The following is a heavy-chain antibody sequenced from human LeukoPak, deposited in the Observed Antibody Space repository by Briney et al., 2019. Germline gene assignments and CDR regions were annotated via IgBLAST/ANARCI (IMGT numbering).Heavy chain of an antibody. V-gene: IGHV7-4-1*02. J-gene: IGHJ5*02. CDR3: ARDSRSGYSYGSRSWFDP. CDR2: INTNTGNP. D-gene: IGHD5-18*01. Sequence: ASVKVSCNASGYTFTSYAMNWVRQAPGQGLEWMGWINTNTGNPTYAQGFTGRFVFSLDTSVSTAYLQISSLKAEDTAVYYCARDSRSGYSYGSRSWFDPWGQGTLVTVSS. CDR1: GYTFTSYA.